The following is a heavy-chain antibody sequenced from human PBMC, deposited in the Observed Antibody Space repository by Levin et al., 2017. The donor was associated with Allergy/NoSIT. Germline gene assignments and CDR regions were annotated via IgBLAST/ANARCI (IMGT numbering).Heavy chain of an antibody. J-gene: IGHJ6*02. D-gene: IGHD3-10*01. CDR1: GYTFTGYY. Sequence: GESLKISCKASGYTFTGYYMHWVRQAPGQGLEWMGWINPNSGGTNYAQKFQGRVTMTRDTSISTAYMELSRLRSDDTAVYYCARSVQLLYYYGMDVWGQGTTVTVSS. V-gene: IGHV1-2*02. CDR3: ARSVQLLYYYGMDV. CDR2: INPNSGGT.